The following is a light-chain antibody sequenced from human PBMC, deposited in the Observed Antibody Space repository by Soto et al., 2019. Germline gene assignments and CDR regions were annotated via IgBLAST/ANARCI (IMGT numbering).Light chain of an antibody. CDR3: SSYAASNNFYFV. CDR1: SSDVGGYNY. CDR2: EVT. Sequence: QSALTQPPSASGSPGQSVTISCTGTSSDVGGYNYVSWYQQYPGRAPKLMIYEVTKRPSGVPDRLSGSKSGNTASLTVSGLQAEHEAEYYCSSYAASNNFYFVFGGGTKLTVL. J-gene: IGLJ3*02. V-gene: IGLV2-8*01.